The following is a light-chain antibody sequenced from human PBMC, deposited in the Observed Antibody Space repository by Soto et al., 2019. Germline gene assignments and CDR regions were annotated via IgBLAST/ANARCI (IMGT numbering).Light chain of an antibody. CDR1: SSNIGSNY. J-gene: IGLJ2*01. Sequence: QSVLTQPPSASGTPGQRVTISCSGSSSNIGSNYVYWYQQLPGTAPKLLIYRNNQRPSGVPDRFSGSKSGPPASLAISGVRSEDEADYYCTAWDDTLRGPLFGGGTKLTVL. CDR2: RNN. CDR3: TAWDDTLRGPL. V-gene: IGLV1-47*01.